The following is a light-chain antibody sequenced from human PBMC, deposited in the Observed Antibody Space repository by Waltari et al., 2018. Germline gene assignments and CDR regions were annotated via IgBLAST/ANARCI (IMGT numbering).Light chain of an antibody. CDR2: DAS. Sequence: EIVLTQSPGTLSLSPGERATLACRASQSVGKFLAWYQKKPGQAPRLLIYDASRRATGIPDRFSGSGFGTDFSLTISRLEPEDFAVYYCQHYVRLPVSFGQGTKVGIK. CDR1: QSVGKF. V-gene: IGKV3-20*01. CDR3: QHYVRLPVS. J-gene: IGKJ1*01.